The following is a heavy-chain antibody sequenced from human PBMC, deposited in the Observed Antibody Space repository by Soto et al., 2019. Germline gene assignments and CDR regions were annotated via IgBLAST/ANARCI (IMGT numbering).Heavy chain of an antibody. D-gene: IGHD3-3*01. Sequence: SETLSLTCAVYGGSFSGYYWSWSRQPPGKGLEWIGEINHSGSTNYNPSLKSRVTISVDTSKNQFSLKLSSVTAADTAVYYYASRSRYYDFWSGYYKGAGTDAFDIWGQGTMVTVSS. CDR2: INHSGST. CDR3: ASRSRYYDFWSGYYKGAGTDAFDI. CDR1: GGSFSGYY. V-gene: IGHV4-34*01. J-gene: IGHJ3*02.